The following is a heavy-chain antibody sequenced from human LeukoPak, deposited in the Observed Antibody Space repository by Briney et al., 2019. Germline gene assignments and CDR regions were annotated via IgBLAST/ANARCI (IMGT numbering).Heavy chain of an antibody. Sequence: GGTLRLSCAASGFTFSSYGMSWVRQAPGKGLEWVSVISNSGGSTDYADSVKGRFTISRDNSKNTLYLQMNSLRSEDTAVYYCARDLFRNYYDSSGNFDYWGQGTLVTVSS. J-gene: IGHJ4*02. CDR1: GFTFSSYG. CDR2: ISNSGGST. CDR3: ARDLFRNYYDSSGNFDY. V-gene: IGHV3-23*01. D-gene: IGHD3-22*01.